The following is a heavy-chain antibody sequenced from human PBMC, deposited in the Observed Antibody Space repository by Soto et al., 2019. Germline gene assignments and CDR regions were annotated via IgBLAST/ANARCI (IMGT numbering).Heavy chain of an antibody. CDR1: GFTFSNAW. CDR3: TTGGLYERAFDI. CDR2: IKSKTDGGTT. V-gene: IGHV3-15*01. D-gene: IGHD2-8*01. Sequence: GGSLRLSCAASGFTFSNAWMSWVRQAPGKGLEWVGHIKSKTDGGTTDYAAPVKGRFTISRDDSKNTLYLQMNSLKTEDTAVYYCTTGGLYERAFDIWGQGTMVTVSS. J-gene: IGHJ3*02.